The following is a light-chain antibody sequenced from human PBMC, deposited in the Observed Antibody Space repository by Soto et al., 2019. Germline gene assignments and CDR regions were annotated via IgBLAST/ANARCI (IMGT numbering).Light chain of an antibody. J-gene: IGKJ4*01. CDR2: GAS. Sequence: EIVMTQSPATLSESPGERVTLSCRASQSVSSKLAWYQQKPGQGPRLLIYGASTRATGIPDRFSGGGSATEFTLTISSLQSEDIAVYYCQQYNNWPLTFGGGTKVEIK. CDR1: QSVSSK. V-gene: IGKV3-15*01. CDR3: QQYNNWPLT.